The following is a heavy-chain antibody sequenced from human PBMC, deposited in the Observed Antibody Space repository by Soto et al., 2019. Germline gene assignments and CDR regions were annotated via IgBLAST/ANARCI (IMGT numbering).Heavy chain of an antibody. J-gene: IGHJ3*02. CDR3: ARDGNYDILTGYYIPHAFDI. Sequence: ASVKVSCKASGYTFTGYYMHWVRQAPGQGLEWMGWINPNSGGTNYAQKFQGWVTMTRDTSISTAYMELSRLRSDDTAVYYCARDGNYDILTGYYIPHAFDIWGKGKMVTVSS. V-gene: IGHV1-2*04. CDR2: INPNSGGT. D-gene: IGHD3-9*01. CDR1: GYTFTGYY.